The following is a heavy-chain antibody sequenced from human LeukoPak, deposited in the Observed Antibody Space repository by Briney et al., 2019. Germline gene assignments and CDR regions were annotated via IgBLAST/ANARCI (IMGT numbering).Heavy chain of an antibody. V-gene: IGHV3-7*01. CDR3: ARSSITMVRGVIKSTTSWYHYYNMDV. J-gene: IGHJ6*03. Sequence: GGSLRLSCAGSGFTFSSYWMSWVRQAPGKGLEWVANIKQDGSEKHYADSVKGRFTISRDNAKNSLYLQMNSLRAEDTAVYYCARSSITMVRGVIKSTTSWYHYYNMDVWGKGTTVTVSS. CDR1: GFTFSSYW. CDR2: IKQDGSEK. D-gene: IGHD3-10*01.